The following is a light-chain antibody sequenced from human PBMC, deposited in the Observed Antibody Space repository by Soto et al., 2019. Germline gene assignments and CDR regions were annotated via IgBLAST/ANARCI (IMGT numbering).Light chain of an antibody. Sequence: EIVLTQSPGTLSLSPGERATLSCRASQSVSSSYLAWYQQKPGQAPRLLLYGASSRATGIPDMFSGSGSETDFTLTISRLEPEDFAVYYCQQYGRSPRTFGQGTKVEIK. CDR1: QSVSSSY. V-gene: IGKV3-20*01. CDR2: GAS. CDR3: QQYGRSPRT. J-gene: IGKJ1*01.